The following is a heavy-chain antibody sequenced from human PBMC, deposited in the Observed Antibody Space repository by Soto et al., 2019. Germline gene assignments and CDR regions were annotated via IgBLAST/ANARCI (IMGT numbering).Heavy chain of an antibody. D-gene: IGHD6-13*01. J-gene: IGHJ6*02. V-gene: IGHV1-8*01. CDR3: ARRGYSSSWYYYDYYVMDV. CDR2: MNPNSGNT. Sequence: QVQLVQSGAEVKKPGASVKVSCKASGYTFTSYDINWVRQATGQGLEWMGWMNPNSGNTGYAQKFQGRVTMTRNTSISTAYMELSSLRSEDTAVYYCARRGYSSSWYYYDYYVMDVWGQGTTVTVSS. CDR1: GYTFTSYD.